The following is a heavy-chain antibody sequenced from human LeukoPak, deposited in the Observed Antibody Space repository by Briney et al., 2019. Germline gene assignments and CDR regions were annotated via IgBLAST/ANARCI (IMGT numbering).Heavy chain of an antibody. D-gene: IGHD2-15*01. CDR1: GYTFNNYG. Sequence: ASVKVSCKASGYTFNNYGISWVRQAPGQGLEWMGRISAYNGNTNYAQKAQDRVTMTTDTSTSTAYMELRNLTSDDTAVYYCARDSADCSGGSCYSAEYFQHWGQGTLVTVSS. CDR2: ISAYNGNT. J-gene: IGHJ1*01. V-gene: IGHV1-18*01. CDR3: ARDSADCSGGSCYSAEYFQH.